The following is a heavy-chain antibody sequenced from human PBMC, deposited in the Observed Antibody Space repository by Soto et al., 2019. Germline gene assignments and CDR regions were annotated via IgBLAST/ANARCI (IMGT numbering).Heavy chain of an antibody. D-gene: IGHD6-6*01. Sequence: GGSLRLSCAASGFTFSSYGMHWVRQAPGKGLEWVAVIWYDGSNKYYADSVKGRFTISRDNSKNTLYLQMNSLRAEDTAVYYCARVPLAARHPYWGYFDYWGQGTLVTVSS. V-gene: IGHV3-33*01. J-gene: IGHJ4*02. CDR3: ARVPLAARHPYWGYFDY. CDR2: IWYDGSNK. CDR1: GFTFSSYG.